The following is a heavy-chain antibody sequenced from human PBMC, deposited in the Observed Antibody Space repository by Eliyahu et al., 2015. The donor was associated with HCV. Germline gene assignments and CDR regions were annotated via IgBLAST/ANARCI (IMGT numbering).Heavy chain of an antibody. J-gene: IGHJ4*02. CDR1: GXTFSNAW. CDR3: TGVYFAF. Sequence: EVQLVESGGGLAKPGESLRLSCVASGXTFSNAWMNWVRQTPGKGLEWVARIKSKTDGGTTDYAAPVKGRFTISRDDSESTLYLQMDSLKTEDTALYYCTGVYFAFWGQGTLVTVSS. CDR2: IKSKTDGGTT. D-gene: IGHD2-8*01. V-gene: IGHV3-15*01.